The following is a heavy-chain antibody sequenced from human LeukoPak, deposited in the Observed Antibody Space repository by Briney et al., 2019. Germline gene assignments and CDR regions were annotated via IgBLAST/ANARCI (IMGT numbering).Heavy chain of an antibody. J-gene: IGHJ5*02. CDR2: ISGDGGST. CDR3: AKDTGDIVVVVAATPGWFDP. Sequence: GGSLRLSCAASGFTFDDYAMHWVRQAPGKGLEWVYLISGDGGSTYYADSVKGRFTISRDNSKNSLYLQMNSLRTEDTALYYCAKDTGDIVVVVAATPGWFDPWGQGTLVTVSS. CDR1: GFTFDDYA. V-gene: IGHV3-43*02. D-gene: IGHD2-15*01.